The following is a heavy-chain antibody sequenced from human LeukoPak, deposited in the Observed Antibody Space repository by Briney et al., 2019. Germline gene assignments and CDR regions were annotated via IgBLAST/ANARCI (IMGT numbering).Heavy chain of an antibody. V-gene: IGHV3-74*01. CDR3: ARLQGITPQPMTEGFDI. J-gene: IGHJ3*02. CDR1: GFSFSSSW. Sequence: GGSLRLSCAASGFSFSSSWMLWVRQTPGKGLVWLSRISPDGSSTSYADSVKGRFTVYRDIARNTLSLQMNSLRAEDSAVYYCARLQGITPQPMTEGFDIWGQGTMVTVSS. D-gene: IGHD3-16*01. CDR2: ISPDGSST.